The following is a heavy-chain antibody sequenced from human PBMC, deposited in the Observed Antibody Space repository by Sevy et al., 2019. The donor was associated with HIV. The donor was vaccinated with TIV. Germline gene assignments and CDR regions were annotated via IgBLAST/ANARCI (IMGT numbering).Heavy chain of an antibody. CDR3: ARLFSCGGDCYYLDY. CDR1: GFTFSDYD. D-gene: IGHD2-21*02. CDR2: MSHDGNYK. J-gene: IGHJ4*02. V-gene: IGHV3-30*04. Sequence: GGSLRLSCAASGFTFSDYDMHWVRQAPGKGLEWVAVMSHDGNYKNHADSVKVRFTISRDNFKNTLYLQMNGLGVEDTAVYFCARLFSCGGDCYYLDYWGQGAPVTVSS.